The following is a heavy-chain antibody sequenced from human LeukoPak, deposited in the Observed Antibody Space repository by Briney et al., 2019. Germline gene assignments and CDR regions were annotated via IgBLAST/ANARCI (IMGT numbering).Heavy chain of an antibody. CDR3: ARGVWSSGWSAYYFDY. CDR2: IYYSGST. D-gene: IGHD6-19*01. CDR1: GGSISSYY. J-gene: IGHJ4*02. Sequence: PSETLSLTCTVSGGSISSYYWSWIRQPPGQGLEWIGYIYYSGSTNYNPSLKSRVTISVDTSKNQFSLELTSVTAADTAVYYCARGVWSSGWSAYYFDYWGQGTLVTVSS. V-gene: IGHV4-59*01.